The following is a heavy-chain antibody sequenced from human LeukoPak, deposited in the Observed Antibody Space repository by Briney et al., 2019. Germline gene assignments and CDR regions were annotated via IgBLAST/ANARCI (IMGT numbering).Heavy chain of an antibody. J-gene: IGHJ5*02. CDR3: ARDHFSSGWTQGWFDP. CDR1: GFTFSSYG. Sequence: GGSLRLSCAASGFTFSSYGMHWVRQAPGKGLEWVAVISYDGSNKYYADSVKGRFTISRDNAKNSLYLQMNSLRAEDTAVYYCARDHFSSGWTQGWFDPWGQGTLVTVSS. D-gene: IGHD6-19*01. V-gene: IGHV3-30*03. CDR2: ISYDGSNK.